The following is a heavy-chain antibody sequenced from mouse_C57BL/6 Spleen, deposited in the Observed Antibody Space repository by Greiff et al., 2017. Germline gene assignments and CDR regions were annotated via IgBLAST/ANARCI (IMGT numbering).Heavy chain of an antibody. CDR3: ARDRSPSLYAMDY. D-gene: IGHD6-2*01. J-gene: IGHJ4*01. Sequence: QVQLKQSGAELAKPGASVKLSCKASGYTFTSYWMHWVKQRPGQGLEWIGYINPSSGYTKYNQKFKDKATLTADKSSSTAYMQLSSLTYEDSAVYYCARDRSPSLYAMDYWGQGTSVTVSS. V-gene: IGHV1-7*01. CDR1: GYTFTSYW. CDR2: INPSSGYT.